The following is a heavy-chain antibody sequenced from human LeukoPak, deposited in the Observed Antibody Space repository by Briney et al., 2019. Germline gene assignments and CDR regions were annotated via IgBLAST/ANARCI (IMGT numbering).Heavy chain of an antibody. V-gene: IGHV4-4*09. D-gene: IGHD3-22*01. J-gene: IGHJ6*03. Sequence: SETLSLTCTVSGGSISSYYWSWIRQPPGKGLEWIGYIYTSGSTDYNPSLKSRVTISVDTSKNQFSLKLSSVTAADTAVYYCARQSTYYYDSSGYHPGYYYYYMDVWGKGTMVTVSS. CDR2: IYTSGST. CDR1: GGSISSYY. CDR3: ARQSTYYYDSSGYHPGYYYYYMDV.